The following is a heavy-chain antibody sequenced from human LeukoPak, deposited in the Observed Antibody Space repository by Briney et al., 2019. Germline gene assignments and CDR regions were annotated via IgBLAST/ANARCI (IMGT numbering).Heavy chain of an antibody. Sequence: GGSLRLSCAASGFIFSNYAMSWVRQAPGRGLDWVSSIDNSGGRTFYADSVKGRFTFSRDNSRNTLYLQVNSLGVEDTAVYYCAKHLQKMSESADRFSPFDYWGQGTLVTVSS. CDR3: AKHLQKMSESADRFSPFDY. D-gene: IGHD3-16*02. CDR1: GFIFSNYA. V-gene: IGHV3-23*01. J-gene: IGHJ4*02. CDR2: IDNSGGRT.